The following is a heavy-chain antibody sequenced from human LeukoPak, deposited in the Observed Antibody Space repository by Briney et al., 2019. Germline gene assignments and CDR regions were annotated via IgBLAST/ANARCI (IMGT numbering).Heavy chain of an antibody. CDR3: PRVRNCGGAAPRDYFNN. Sequence: PGGSLRLSCAASGFTFSDYNMNWVRQSPEKGLEWVSSITSGTTYIYYADSVRGRFTLSRDSAKNSLYLQMNSLRAGDTAVYYCPRVRNCGGAAPRDYFNNWGQEPLVTASS. J-gene: IGHJ4*02. D-gene: IGHD2-21*01. CDR2: ITSGTTYI. CDR1: GFTFSDYN. V-gene: IGHV3-21*01.